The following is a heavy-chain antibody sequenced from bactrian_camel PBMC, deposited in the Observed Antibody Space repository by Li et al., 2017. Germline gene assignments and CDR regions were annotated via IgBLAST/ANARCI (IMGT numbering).Heavy chain of an antibody. Sequence: VQLVESGGGLVQPGGSLRLSCKASGFDFSNYYMSWVRQAPGKGLEWISGINGDNSNTYYADSVKGRFTISRDNAENSLYLQLNSLKIEDTAIYYCAKDPDGWFGEYDYWGQGTQVTVS. V-gene: IGHV3S1*01. CDR1: GFDFSNYY. CDR3: AKDPDGWFGEYDY. J-gene: IGHJ4*01. CDR2: INGDNSNT. D-gene: IGHD1*01.